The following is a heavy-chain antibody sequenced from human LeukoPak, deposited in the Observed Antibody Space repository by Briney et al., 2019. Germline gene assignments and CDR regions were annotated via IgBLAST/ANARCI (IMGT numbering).Heavy chain of an antibody. CDR1: GFALSDSW. V-gene: IGHV3-69-1*01. J-gene: IGHJ4*02. CDR3: ARSRSGSVAGTSDY. CDR2: VSTDGDT. D-gene: IGHD6-19*01. Sequence: GGSLRLSCVASGFALSDSWMHWVRQAPGKGLEWVSSVSTDGDTYYTDSVKGRFTISRDVSRNTLFLEMISLRAEDTALYYCARSRSGSVAGTSDYWGQGTQVIVSS.